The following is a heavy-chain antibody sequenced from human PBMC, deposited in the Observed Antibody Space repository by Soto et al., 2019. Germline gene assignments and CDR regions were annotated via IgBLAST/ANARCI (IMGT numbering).Heavy chain of an antibody. D-gene: IGHD3-22*01. Sequence: GESLKISCKGSGYSFTSYWIGWVRQMPGKGLEWMGIIYPGDSDTRYSPSFQGQVTISADKSISTAYLQWSSLKASDTAMYYCARLDYYDSSGYYSPIFDYWGQGTLVTVSS. J-gene: IGHJ4*02. CDR1: GYSFTSYW. V-gene: IGHV5-51*01. CDR3: ARLDYYDSSGYYSPIFDY. CDR2: IYPGDSDT.